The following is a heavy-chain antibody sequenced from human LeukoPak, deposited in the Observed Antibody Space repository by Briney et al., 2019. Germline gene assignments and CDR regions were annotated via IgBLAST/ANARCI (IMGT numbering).Heavy chain of an antibody. Sequence: ASVKVSCKASGYTFSTYPMNWVRQAPGQGLEWMGWINTNTGSPTYAQGLTGRFVFSLDTSVSTAYLQISSLKAEDTAVYYCARASCSGGSCYYGYWGQGTLVTVSS. CDR2: INTNTGSP. J-gene: IGHJ4*02. D-gene: IGHD2-15*01. CDR1: GYTFSTYP. V-gene: IGHV7-4-1*02. CDR3: ARASCSGGSCYYGY.